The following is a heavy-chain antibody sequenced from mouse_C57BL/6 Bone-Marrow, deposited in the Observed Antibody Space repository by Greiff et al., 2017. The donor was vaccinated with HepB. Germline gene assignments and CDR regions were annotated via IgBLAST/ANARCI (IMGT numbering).Heavy chain of an antibody. Sequence: EVQLQESGGGLVKPGGSLKLSCAASGFTFSSYAMSWVRQTPEKRLEWVATISDGGSYTYYPDNVKGRFTISRDNAKNNLYLQMSHLKSEDTAMYYCARDLYYPFAYWGQGTLVTVSA. J-gene: IGHJ3*01. D-gene: IGHD1-1*01. CDR2: ISDGGSYT. CDR3: ARDLYYPFAY. CDR1: GFTFSSYA. V-gene: IGHV5-4*01.